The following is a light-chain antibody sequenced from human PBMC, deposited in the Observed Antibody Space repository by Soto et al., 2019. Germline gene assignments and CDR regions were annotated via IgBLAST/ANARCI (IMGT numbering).Light chain of an antibody. Sequence: QSVLTQPPSASGSPGQSVTISCTGTKNVVGFYDFVSWYQHHPGKAPRLIIYEVVQRPSGVPDRFSGSKSGNTASLTVSGLQAADEVDYFCKSHAGSNTYVFGSGTKGTVL. CDR1: KNVVGFYDF. CDR2: EVV. V-gene: IGLV2-8*01. J-gene: IGLJ1*01. CDR3: KSHAGSNTYV.